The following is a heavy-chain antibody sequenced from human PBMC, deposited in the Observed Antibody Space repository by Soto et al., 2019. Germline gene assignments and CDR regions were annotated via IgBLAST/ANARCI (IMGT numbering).Heavy chain of an antibody. Sequence: QVQLVQSGAEVKKPGASVKVSCKASGYTFTSYYMHWVRQAPGQGLEWMGIINPSGGSTSYAQKCKGRVPMTRDTSTSTVYMELSSLRSEDTAVYYCARDLVGAHRTYFDYWGQGTLVTVSS. D-gene: IGHD1-26*01. CDR1: GYTFTSYY. J-gene: IGHJ4*02. CDR2: INPSGGST. CDR3: ARDLVGAHRTYFDY. V-gene: IGHV1-46*01.